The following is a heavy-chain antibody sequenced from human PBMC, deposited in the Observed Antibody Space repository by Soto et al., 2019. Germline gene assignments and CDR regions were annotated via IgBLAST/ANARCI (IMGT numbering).Heavy chain of an antibody. J-gene: IGHJ4*02. D-gene: IGHD2-15*01. CDR2: IIPIFGTA. CDR1: GGTFSSYA. V-gene: IGHV1-69*13. CDR3: ARGYDLGEPFDY. Sequence: SVKVSCKASGGTFSSYAISWVRQAPGQGLEWMGGIIPIFGTANYAQKFQGRVTITADESTSTAYMELSSLRSEDTAVYYCARGYDLGEPFDYWGQGTLVTVSS.